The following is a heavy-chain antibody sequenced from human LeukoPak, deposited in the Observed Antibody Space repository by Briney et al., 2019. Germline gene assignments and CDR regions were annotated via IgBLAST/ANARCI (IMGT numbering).Heavy chain of an antibody. V-gene: IGHV4-61*02. D-gene: IGHD4-17*01. CDR2: IDTSGST. Sequence: PSQTLSLTRTVSGGSISSGSYYWSWIRQPAGKGLEWIGRIDTSGSTNYNPSLKSRVTMSADTSKKQFSLKLRSVTAADTAVYYCAREGIYGDYRHWGQGTLVTVSS. J-gene: IGHJ4*02. CDR3: AREGIYGDYRH. CDR1: GGSISSGSYY.